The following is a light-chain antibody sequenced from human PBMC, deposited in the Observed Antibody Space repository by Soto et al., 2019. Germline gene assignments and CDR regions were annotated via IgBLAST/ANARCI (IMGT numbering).Light chain of an antibody. CDR1: SGDIGDYNY. J-gene: IGLJ1*01. Sequence: QDVVTPPSSVSVYTGQSITISCVGTSGDIGDYNYVSWYQQHPGKVPKVIIYDVSNRPSGVSYRFSGTKSGNTASLTVSGLQAEAEADYYCCSYARTGTLIFGTGTKVTVL. CDR3: CSYARTGTLI. CDR2: DVS. V-gene: IGLV2-14*01.